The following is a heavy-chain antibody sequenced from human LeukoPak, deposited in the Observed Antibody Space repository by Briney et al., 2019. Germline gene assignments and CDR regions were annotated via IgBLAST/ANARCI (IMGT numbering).Heavy chain of an antibody. CDR2: IYSTGST. J-gene: IGHJ5*02. CDR3: ARDLGGSYLRGGWFDP. D-gene: IGHD1-26*01. V-gene: IGHV4-4*07. CDR1: GGSISSYY. Sequence: SETLSLTCTVSGGSISSYYWSWIRQPAGKGLEWIGRIYSTGSTNYNPSLKSRVTMSVDTSKNQFSLKLGSVTAADTAVYYCARDLGGSYLRGGWFDPWGQGTLVTVSS.